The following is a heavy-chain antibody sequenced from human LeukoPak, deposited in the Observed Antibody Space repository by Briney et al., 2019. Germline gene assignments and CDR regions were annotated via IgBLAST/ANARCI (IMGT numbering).Heavy chain of an antibody. D-gene: IGHD6-19*01. CDR2: TYYRSKWYN. V-gene: IGHV6-1*01. Sequence: RSQTLSLTCAISGDSVSSNSAAWHWIRQSPSRGLEWLGRTYYRSKWYNDYAVSVKSRITINPDTSKNQFSLQLNSVTPEDTAVYYCAGSSGWEHWHYWGQGTLVTVSS. CDR3: AGSSGWEHWHY. CDR1: GDSVSSNSAA. J-gene: IGHJ4*02.